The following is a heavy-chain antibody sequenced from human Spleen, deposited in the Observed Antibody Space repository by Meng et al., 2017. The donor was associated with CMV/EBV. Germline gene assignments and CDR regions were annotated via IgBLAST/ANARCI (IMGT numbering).Heavy chain of an antibody. CDR1: GFNVSSNY. D-gene: IGHD3-10*01. J-gene: IGHJ4*02. CDR2: IYSGGST. CDR3: ARMPDYNYGFDY. V-gene: IGHV3-53*01. Sequence: SCAASGFNVSSNYMSWVRQAPGEGMEWVSIIYSGGSTYYADSVKGRFTISRDDSKNTLYLQMNSLRVDDTAVYYCARMPDYNYGFDYWGQGTLVTVSS.